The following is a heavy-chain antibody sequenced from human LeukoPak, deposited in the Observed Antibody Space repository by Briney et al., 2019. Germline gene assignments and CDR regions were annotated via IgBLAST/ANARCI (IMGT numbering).Heavy chain of an antibody. V-gene: IGHV4-34*01. CDR1: GGSFSGYY. CDR3: ARGRRGRALYYYYGMDV. CDR2: INHSGST. D-gene: IGHD1-26*01. J-gene: IGHJ6*02. Sequence: SETLSLTCAVYGGSFSGYYWSWIRQPPGKGLEWIGEINHSGSTNYNPSLKSRVTISVDTPKNQFSLKLSSVTAADTAVYYCARGRRGRALYYYYGMDVWGQGTTVTVSS.